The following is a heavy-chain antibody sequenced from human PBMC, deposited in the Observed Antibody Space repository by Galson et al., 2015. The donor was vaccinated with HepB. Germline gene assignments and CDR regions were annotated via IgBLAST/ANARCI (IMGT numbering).Heavy chain of an antibody. V-gene: IGHV1-18*03. Sequence: SVKVSCKASGYTFSNSGITWVRQAPGQGLEWMGWISAYNGNTNYAQKLQGRVTMTTDTSTSTAYLELRSLRSDDLAVYYCARANPGYSYGYDYWGQGTLVTVSS. J-gene: IGHJ4*02. CDR1: GYTFSNSG. CDR3: ARANPGYSYGYDY. CDR2: ISAYNGNT. D-gene: IGHD5-18*01.